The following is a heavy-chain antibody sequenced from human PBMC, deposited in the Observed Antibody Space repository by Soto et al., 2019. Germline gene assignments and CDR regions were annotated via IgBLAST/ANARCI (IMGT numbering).Heavy chain of an antibody. Sequence: ASVKVSCKASGYSFTNFHIHWVRQAPGQGLEWMGMIDPSGGITRDAQRLQGRITMTRDASTSTVYMELRSLTSEDTAVYYCGRDVIGHDNYETIGYYFDHWGQGTLVTSPQ. J-gene: IGHJ4*02. CDR2: IDPSGGIT. V-gene: IGHV1-46*01. CDR1: GYSFTNFH. CDR3: GRDVIGHDNYETIGYYFDH. D-gene: IGHD3-22*01.